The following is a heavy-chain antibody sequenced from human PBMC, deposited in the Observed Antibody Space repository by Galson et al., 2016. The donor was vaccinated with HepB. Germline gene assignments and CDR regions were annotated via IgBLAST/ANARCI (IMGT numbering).Heavy chain of an antibody. Sequence: SLRLSCATSGFTFDDYGIGWFRQAPGKGLEWVSFTKKKHYGGTTEYAASVKGRFTISRDDSTSIVHLQMNSLKTEDTALYYCSRSPAISGQWPLFDDWGQGTLVTVSS. CDR3: SRSPAISGQWPLFDD. V-gene: IGHV3-49*03. J-gene: IGHJ4*02. CDR2: TKKKHYGGTT. D-gene: IGHD6-19*01. CDR1: GFTFDDYG.